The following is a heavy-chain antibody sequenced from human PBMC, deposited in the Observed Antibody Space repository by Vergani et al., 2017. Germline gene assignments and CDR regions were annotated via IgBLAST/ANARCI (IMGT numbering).Heavy chain of an antibody. Sequence: QVQLQESGPGLVKPSQTLSLTCTVSGGSISSGSYYWSWIRQPAGKGLEWIGRIYTSGSTNYNPSLKSRVTIAVDTSKNQFSLKLSSVTAADTAVYSCARVLAYYFDYWGQGTLVTVSS. J-gene: IGHJ4*02. CDR1: GGSISSGSYY. CDR3: ARVLAYYFDY. V-gene: IGHV4-61*02. CDR2: IYTSGST. D-gene: IGHD2-8*02.